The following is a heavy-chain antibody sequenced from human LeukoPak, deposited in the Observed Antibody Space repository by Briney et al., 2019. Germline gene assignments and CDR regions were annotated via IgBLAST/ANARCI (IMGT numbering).Heavy chain of an antibody. CDR1: GFTFSGYS. CDR2: ISSSGGSI. J-gene: IGHJ4*02. CDR3: ARDGGYCSSITCPSTTPFDY. V-gene: IGHV3-48*01. D-gene: IGHD2-2*01. Sequence: GGSLRLSCAASGFTFSGYSLNWVRQAPGKGLEWISYISSSGGSIYYADAVKGRFTISRDNAKNSLYLQMNSLRADDTAVYYCARDGGYCSSITCPSTTPFDYWGQGTLVTVSS.